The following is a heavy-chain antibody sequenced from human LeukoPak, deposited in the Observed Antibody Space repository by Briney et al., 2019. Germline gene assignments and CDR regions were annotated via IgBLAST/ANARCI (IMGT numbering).Heavy chain of an antibody. D-gene: IGHD3-10*01. CDR3: TSSGSYRDFDY. Sequence: GGSLRLSCAASGFTFSSFGMHWVRQAPGKGLEWVAFIPYDGSAKYYADSVKGRFTISRDNSKNTLYLQMNSLIAEDTAVYYCTSSGSYRDFDYWGQGTLVTVSS. CDR2: IPYDGSAK. V-gene: IGHV3-30*02. CDR1: GFTFSSFG. J-gene: IGHJ4*02.